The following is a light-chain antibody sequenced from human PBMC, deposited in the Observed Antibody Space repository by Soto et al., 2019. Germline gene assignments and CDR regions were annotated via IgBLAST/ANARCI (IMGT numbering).Light chain of an antibody. CDR2: HAS. V-gene: IGKV3-15*01. CDR1: QRVSSN. Sequence: EMVITQSPATLSVSPGERATLSCRASQRVSSNLAWYQQKPGQAPRLLIYHASTRASGIPARFSGSESGTEFTLTINNLQSEDFAVYYCQQYNNWPPGTFGQGTKVEIK. J-gene: IGKJ1*01. CDR3: QQYNNWPPGT.